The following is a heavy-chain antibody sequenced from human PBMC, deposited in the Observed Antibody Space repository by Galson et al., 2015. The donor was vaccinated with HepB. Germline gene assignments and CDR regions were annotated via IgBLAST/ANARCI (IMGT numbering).Heavy chain of an antibody. V-gene: IGHV4-39*07. J-gene: IGHJ4*02. CDR1: GDSISNNRYY. CDR2: IYDSDST. D-gene: IGHD1-1*01. Sequence: ETLSLTCTVSGDSISNNRYYWGWIRQPPGKGLEWIGHIYDSDSTYYKPSLKSRVTMSVDTSKNQFSLELRSVTAADTALYYCATIAISGTYADFWGQGTLVTVSS. CDR3: ATIAISGTYADF.